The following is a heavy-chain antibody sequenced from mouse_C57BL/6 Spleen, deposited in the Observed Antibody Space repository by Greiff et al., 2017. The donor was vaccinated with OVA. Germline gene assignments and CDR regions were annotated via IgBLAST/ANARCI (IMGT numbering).Heavy chain of an antibody. J-gene: IGHJ2*01. V-gene: IGHV1-59*01. CDR1: GYTFTSYW. CDR3: ARSVTTVLDY. Sequence: VQLQQPGAELVRPGTSVKLSCKASGYTFTSYWMHWVKQRPGQGLEWIGVIDPSDSYTNYNQKFKGKATLTVDTSSSTAYMQLSSLTSEDSAVYYCARSVTTVLDYWGQGTTLTVSS. CDR2: IDPSDSYT. D-gene: IGHD1-1*01.